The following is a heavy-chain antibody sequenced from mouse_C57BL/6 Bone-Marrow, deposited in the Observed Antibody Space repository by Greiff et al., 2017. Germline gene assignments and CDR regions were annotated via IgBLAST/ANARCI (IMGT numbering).Heavy chain of an antibody. V-gene: IGHV1-63*01. CDR2: IYPGGGYT. Sequence: VQLVESGAELVRPGTSVKMSCKASGYTFTNYWIGWAKQRPGHGLEWIGDIYPGGGYTNYNEKFKGKATLTADKSSSTAYMQFSSLTSEDSAIYYCARERFFYAMDYWGQGTSVTVSS. CDR1: GYTFTNYW. CDR3: ARERFFYAMDY. J-gene: IGHJ4*01.